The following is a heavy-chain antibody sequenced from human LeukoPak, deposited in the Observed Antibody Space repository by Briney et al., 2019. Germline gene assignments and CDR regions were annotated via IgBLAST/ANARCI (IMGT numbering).Heavy chain of an antibody. J-gene: IGHJ4*02. V-gene: IGHV4-34*01. CDR2: INRSGSI. Sequence: SETLSLTCTVSDGSVPGYYWSWIRQPPGKGLEWIGEINRSGSIYYNPSLKSRVTVSVDTSKNQFSLKISSVTAADTAVYYCALGDSYGGYEVDYWGQGTLVTVSS. CDR1: DGSVPGYY. D-gene: IGHD4-17*01. CDR3: ALGDSYGGYEVDY.